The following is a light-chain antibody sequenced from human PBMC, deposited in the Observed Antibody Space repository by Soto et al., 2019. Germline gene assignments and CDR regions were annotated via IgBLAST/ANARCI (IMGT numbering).Light chain of an antibody. J-gene: IGKJ1*01. Sequence: ELVLTQSPGTLSLSPGERATLSCRASQSVSSSYLAWYQQKPGQAPRLLIYGASSRATGIPDRFSGSGSGTDFTLTISGLEPEDSAVYYCQQYGNSRGTFGQGTKVDI. CDR3: QQYGNSRGT. CDR2: GAS. V-gene: IGKV3-20*01. CDR1: QSVSSSY.